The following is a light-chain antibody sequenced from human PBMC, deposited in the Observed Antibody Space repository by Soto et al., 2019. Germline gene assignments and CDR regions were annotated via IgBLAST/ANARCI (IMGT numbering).Light chain of an antibody. Sequence: IVLTQSPATLSVSPGERVTLSCRASENVGTNLAWYQQRPGQPPRLLIYGSSTRATGISATFSGSGSRTEFTLTISSLQSEDSAVYYCQQYNNWGLSVGGGNRVEIK. CDR2: GSS. V-gene: IGKV3D-15*01. CDR1: ENVGTN. CDR3: QQYNNWGLS. J-gene: IGKJ4*01.